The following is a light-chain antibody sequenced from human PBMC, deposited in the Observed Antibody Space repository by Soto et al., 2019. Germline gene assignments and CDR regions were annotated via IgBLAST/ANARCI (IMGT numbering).Light chain of an antibody. CDR3: QQYNSYWT. CDR2: GAS. CDR1: QTFGSTY. V-gene: IGKV3-20*01. J-gene: IGKJ1*01. Sequence: ESVLTQSQGTLSLSPGERLTLSCRASQTFGSTYLAWYQQRPGQSPRLLIYGASRRASGIPDRFRGSGSGTDFTLTISRLEPEDFATYYCQQYNSYWTFGQGTKVEI.